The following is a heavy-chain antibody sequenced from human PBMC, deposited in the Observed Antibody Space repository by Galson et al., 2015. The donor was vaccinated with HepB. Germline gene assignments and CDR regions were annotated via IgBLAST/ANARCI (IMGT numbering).Heavy chain of an antibody. CDR1: GFTFSGFS. Sequence: SLRLSCVASGFTFSGFSMNWVRQAPGKGLEWVSFISARSTYIYYAQSVKSRFTISRDNATSSVFLEMNNLRVDDTAVYYCARGLTGDYVFDYWGQGTVVTVSS. J-gene: IGHJ4*02. CDR3: ARGLTGDYVFDY. D-gene: IGHD4-17*01. V-gene: IGHV3-21*06. CDR2: ISARSTYI.